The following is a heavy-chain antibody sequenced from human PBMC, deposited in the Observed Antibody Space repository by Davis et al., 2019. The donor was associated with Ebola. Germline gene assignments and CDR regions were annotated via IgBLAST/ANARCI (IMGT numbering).Heavy chain of an antibody. CDR3: ARLPDGYYGMDV. D-gene: IGHD1-26*01. CDR2: IYYSGST. Sequence: SETLSLTCTVSGGSIISSSSYWGWIRQPPRKGLEWIGYIYYSGSTNYNPSLKSRVTISVDTSKNQFSLKLSSVTAADTAVYYCARLPDGYYGMDVWGQGTTVTVSS. J-gene: IGHJ6*02. CDR1: GGSIISSSSY. V-gene: IGHV4-61*05.